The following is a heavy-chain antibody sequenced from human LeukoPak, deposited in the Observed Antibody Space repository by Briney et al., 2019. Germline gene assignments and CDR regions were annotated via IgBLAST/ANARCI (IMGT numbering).Heavy chain of an antibody. CDR2: INHSGST. J-gene: IGHJ4*02. CDR3: ARRGTYYDILTGYYRIHYFDY. Sequence: PSETLSLTCTVSGGSISSYYWSWIRQPPGKGLEWIGEINHSGSTNYNPSLKSRVTISVDTSKNQFSLKLSSVTAADTAVYYCARRGTYYDILTGYYRIHYFDYWGQGTLVTVSS. V-gene: IGHV4-34*01. CDR1: GGSISSYY. D-gene: IGHD3-9*01.